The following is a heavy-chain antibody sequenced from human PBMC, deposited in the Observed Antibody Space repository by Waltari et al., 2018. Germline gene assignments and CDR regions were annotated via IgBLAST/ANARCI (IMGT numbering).Heavy chain of an antibody. Sequence: QVQLQESGPGLVKPSETLSLTCTVSGGSISSHYWSWIRQPPGKGLEWIGYIYYSGSTNYHPSLKSRVTISVDTAKNQFSLKLSSVTAADTAVYYCARVVVAYYYGMDVWGQGTTVTVSS. V-gene: IGHV4-59*11. CDR1: GGSISSHY. CDR3: ARVVVAYYYGMDV. CDR2: IYYSGST. D-gene: IGHD2-21*01. J-gene: IGHJ6*02.